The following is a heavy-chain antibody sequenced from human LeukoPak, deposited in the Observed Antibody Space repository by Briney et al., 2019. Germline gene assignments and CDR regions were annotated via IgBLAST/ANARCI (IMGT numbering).Heavy chain of an antibody. CDR1: GFSLSTRALS. CDR2: IYWHGDT. D-gene: IGHD3-10*01. J-gene: IGHJ4*02. Sequence: SGPTLVKPTQTLTLTCTFSGFSLSTRALSVGWIRQPPGKALEWLALIYWHGDTRYSPSLRGKITIIKDTSKNQVVLTMTNIDPMDTATYYCAHGRGFGSGDYFDYWGQGIMVTVSS. V-gene: IGHV2-5*01. CDR3: AHGRGFGSGDYFDY.